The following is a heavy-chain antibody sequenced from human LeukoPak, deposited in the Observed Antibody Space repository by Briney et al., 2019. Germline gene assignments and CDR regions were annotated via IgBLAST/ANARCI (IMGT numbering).Heavy chain of an antibody. CDR1: GGSISSSSYY. D-gene: IGHD6-13*01. CDR3: ARGCSAGTPHNWFDP. Sequence: PSETLSLTCTVSGGSISSSSYYWGWIRQPPGKGLEWIGYIYYSGSTNYNPSLKSRVTISVDTSKNQFSLKLSSVTAADTAVYYCARGCSAGTPHNWFDPWGQGTLVTVSS. V-gene: IGHV4-61*05. CDR2: IYYSGST. J-gene: IGHJ5*02.